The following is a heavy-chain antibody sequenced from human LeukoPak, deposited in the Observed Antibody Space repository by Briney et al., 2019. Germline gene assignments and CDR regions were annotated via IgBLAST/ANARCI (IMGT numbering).Heavy chain of an antibody. Sequence: GGSLRLSCAASGFTFSSYSMNRVRQAPGKGLEWVSYISSSSSTIYYADSVRGRFTISRDNAKNSLYLRMNSLRAEDTAMYYCAREGSAFDPWGQGTLVTVSS. CDR2: ISSSSSTI. CDR3: AREGSAFDP. J-gene: IGHJ5*02. V-gene: IGHV3-48*01. D-gene: IGHD1-26*01. CDR1: GFTFSSYS.